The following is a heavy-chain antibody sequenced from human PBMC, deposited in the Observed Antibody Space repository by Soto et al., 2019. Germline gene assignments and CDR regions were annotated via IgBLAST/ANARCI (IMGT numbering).Heavy chain of an antibody. V-gene: IGHV1-69*02. D-gene: IGHD5-18*01. CDR2: IIPIHGIA. CDR1: GGTFSSYT. CDR3: ARALSYRYVNWFDP. Sequence: QVQLVQSGAEVKKPGSSVKVSCKASGGTFSSYTISWVRQAPGQGLEWMGRIIPIHGIANYAQKFQGRVTITADNSTSTAYMELSSLRSEDTAVYYCARALSYRYVNWFDPWGQGTLVTVSS. J-gene: IGHJ5*02.